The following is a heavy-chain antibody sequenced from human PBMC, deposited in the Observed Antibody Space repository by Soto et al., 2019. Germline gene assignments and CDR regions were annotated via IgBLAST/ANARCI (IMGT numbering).Heavy chain of an antibody. V-gene: IGHV5-51*01. CDR3: ARLTHTAMAPRE. J-gene: IGHJ4*02. CDR1: GFTFSSYW. Sequence: GGSLRLSCAASGFTFSSYWIGWVRQMPGKGLEWMGIIYPGDSDTRYSPSFQGQVTISAGKFISTAYLQWSSLKASDTAMYYCARLTHTAMAPREWGQGTLVTVSS. CDR2: IYPGDSDT. D-gene: IGHD5-18*01.